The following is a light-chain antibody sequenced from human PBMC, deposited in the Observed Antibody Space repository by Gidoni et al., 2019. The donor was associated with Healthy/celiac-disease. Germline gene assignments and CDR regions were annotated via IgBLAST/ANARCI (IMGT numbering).Light chain of an antibody. CDR1: NIGSKS. Sequence: SYVLTPPPSVSVSPGKTARITCGGNNIGSKSVDWYQQKAGQAPVLVIYYDSDRTAGIPERFAGSNSGNTATLTISRGEAGDEADYYCQVWDSSSDHVVFGGGTNLTVL. V-gene: IGLV3-21*04. CDR2: YDS. CDR3: QVWDSSSDHVV. J-gene: IGLJ2*01.